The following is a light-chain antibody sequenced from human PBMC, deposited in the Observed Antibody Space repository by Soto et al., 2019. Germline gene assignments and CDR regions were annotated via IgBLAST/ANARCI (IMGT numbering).Light chain of an antibody. CDR1: QSVSST. V-gene: IGKV3-15*01. J-gene: IGKJ2*01. CDR2: GAS. Sequence: EMVMTHSQATLSVSQGERAPLSCRASQSVSSTLAWYQQKPGQAPRLLIYGASTRATGIPARFSGSGSGTEFTLTISSLQSEDFAVYYCQQYNNWPRTFGQGTKLEIK. CDR3: QQYNNWPRT.